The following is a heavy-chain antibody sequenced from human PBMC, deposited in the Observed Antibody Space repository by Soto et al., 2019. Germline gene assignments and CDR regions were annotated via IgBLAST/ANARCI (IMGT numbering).Heavy chain of an antibody. Sequence: QVQLVQSGAEVKKPGASVKVSCKASGYTFSSYVFTWVRQAPGQGLECMGWITAYNDNTNYAQSLQGRVTMTTDASTSTADMELRSLRSDDTAVYYCARVVVGLDEGVNWFDPWGQGTLVTVSS. CDR1: GYTFSSYV. CDR2: ITAYNDNT. V-gene: IGHV1-18*01. J-gene: IGHJ5*02. D-gene: IGHD2-15*01. CDR3: ARVVVGLDEGVNWFDP.